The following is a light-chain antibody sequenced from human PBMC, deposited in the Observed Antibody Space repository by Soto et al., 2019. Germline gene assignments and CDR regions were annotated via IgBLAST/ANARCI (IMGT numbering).Light chain of an antibody. V-gene: IGKV3-20*01. CDR2: GAS. CDR3: QHFGPTLGFT. J-gene: IGKJ5*01. Sequence: EIVMTQSPATLSVSPGERATLSCRASQSVSILLAWYQQKPGQAPRLLIHGASSRATGIPDRFSGSGSGTDFTLTISRLEPEDFGVYYCQHFGPTLGFTFGQGTRLEIK. CDR1: QSVSIL.